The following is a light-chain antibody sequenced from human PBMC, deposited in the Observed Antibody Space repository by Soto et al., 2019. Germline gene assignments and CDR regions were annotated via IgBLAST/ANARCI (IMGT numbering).Light chain of an antibody. V-gene: IGKV1-5*01. CDR1: QSISTW. CDR3: QQYNSYWT. J-gene: IGKJ1*01. CDR2: DAS. Sequence: IQMTQSPSTLSAYVGDRVTITCRASQSISTWVAWYQQRPGKAPKFLIYDASRLESGVPSRFSGSGSGTEFTLTISSLQPDDFATYYCQQYNSYWTFGQGTKVDI.